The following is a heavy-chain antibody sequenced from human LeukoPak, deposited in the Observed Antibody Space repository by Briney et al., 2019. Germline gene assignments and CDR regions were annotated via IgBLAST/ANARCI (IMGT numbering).Heavy chain of an antibody. V-gene: IGHV4-30-2*01. Sequence: PSETLSLTCAVSGGSISSGGYSWSWIRQPPGKGLEWIGYIYHSGSTYYNPSLKSRVTISVDRSKNQFSLKLRSVTAADTAVYYCARAVGSSGPYNWFDPWGQGTLVTVSS. CDR3: ARAVGSSGPYNWFDP. J-gene: IGHJ5*02. CDR2: IYHSGST. CDR1: GGSISSGGYS. D-gene: IGHD3-22*01.